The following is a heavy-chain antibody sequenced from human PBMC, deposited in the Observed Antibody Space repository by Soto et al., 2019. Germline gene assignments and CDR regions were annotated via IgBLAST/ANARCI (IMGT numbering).Heavy chain of an antibody. CDR3: ARAPEVGAPPALYYFDY. J-gene: IGHJ4*02. CDR2: ISAYNGNT. Sequence: GASVTVSCKASGYTFTSYGISWVRQAPGQGLEWMGWISAYNGNTNYAQKLQGRVTMTTDTSTSTAYVELRSLRSDDTAVYYCARAPEVGAPPALYYFDYWGQGTLVTISS. CDR1: GYTFTSYG. V-gene: IGHV1-18*01. D-gene: IGHD1-26*01.